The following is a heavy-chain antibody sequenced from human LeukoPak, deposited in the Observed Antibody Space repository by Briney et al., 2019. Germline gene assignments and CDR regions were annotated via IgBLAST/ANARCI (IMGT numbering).Heavy chain of an antibody. J-gene: IGHJ6*02. Sequence: GGSLRLSCAASGFTFSSYWMSWVRQAAGKGLEWVANIKQDGSEKYYVDSVKGRFTISRDNAKNSLYLQMNSLRAEDTAVYYCAREVSYGGPDTYYYYYYGMDVWGQGTTVTVSS. CDR2: IKQDGSEK. CDR3: AREVSYGGPDTYYYYYYGMDV. V-gene: IGHV3-7*03. D-gene: IGHD4-23*01. CDR1: GFTFSSYW.